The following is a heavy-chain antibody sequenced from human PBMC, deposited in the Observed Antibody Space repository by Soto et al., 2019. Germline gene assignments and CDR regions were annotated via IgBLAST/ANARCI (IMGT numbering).Heavy chain of an antibody. CDR2: IYASGNI. CDR1: FGFLSGYS. V-gene: IGHV4-4*07. D-gene: IGHD1-7*01. J-gene: IGHJ4*02. CDR3: ARESGANWSYEAH. Sequence: SITWTCSFGFLSGYSWSWMRQAGGKGLEWIGRIYASGNIHFNPSLKSRVTMSVDTSKNQFSLNLMSVTAADTAVYYCARESGANWSYEAHWGQGTQVTVSS.